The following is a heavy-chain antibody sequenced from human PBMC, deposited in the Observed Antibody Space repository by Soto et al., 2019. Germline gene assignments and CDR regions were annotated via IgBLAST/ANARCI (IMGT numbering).Heavy chain of an antibody. J-gene: IGHJ6*02. CDR3: AKGGLGRYFDWLDAYYYYGMDV. Sequence: HPGGSLRLSCAASGFTFSSYAMSWVRQAPGKGLEWVSAISGSGGSTYYADSVKGRFTISRDNSKNSLYLQLNSLRAEDTAVYYCAKGGLGRYFDWLDAYYYYGMDVWGQGTTVTVSS. CDR2: ISGSGGST. CDR1: GFTFSSYA. D-gene: IGHD3-9*01. V-gene: IGHV3-23*01.